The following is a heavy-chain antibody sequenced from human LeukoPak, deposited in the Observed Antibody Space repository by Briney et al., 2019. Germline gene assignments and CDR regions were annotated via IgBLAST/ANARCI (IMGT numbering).Heavy chain of an antibody. CDR3: AREGGSDCSGGSCYGGWFDP. CDR2: INPSGGST. V-gene: IGHV1-46*01. J-gene: IGHJ5*02. CDR1: GYTFTSYY. Sequence: ASVKVSCKASGYTFTSYYMHWVRQAPGQGREWMGIINPSGGSTSYAQKFQGRVTMTRDMSTSTVYMELSSLRSEDTAVYYCAREGGSDCSGGSCYGGWFDPWGQGTLVTVSS. D-gene: IGHD2-15*01.